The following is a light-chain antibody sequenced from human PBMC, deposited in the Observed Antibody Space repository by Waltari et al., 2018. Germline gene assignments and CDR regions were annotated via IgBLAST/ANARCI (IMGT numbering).Light chain of an antibody. CDR3: QKYVSLPAT. Sequence: EIVLTQSPDTLSLSLGETATLSCRASQSVSRYLDRYQQKPGQAPRLLSYDASSRATGIPDRFSGSGSGTDFSLTISRLEPDDFAVYYCQKYVSLPATFGQGTKVEIK. CDR1: QSVSRY. V-gene: IGKV3-20*01. CDR2: DAS. J-gene: IGKJ1*01.